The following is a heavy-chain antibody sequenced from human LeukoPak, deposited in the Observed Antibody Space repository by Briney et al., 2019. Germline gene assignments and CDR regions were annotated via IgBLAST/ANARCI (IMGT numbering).Heavy chain of an antibody. J-gene: IGHJ4*02. CDR2: ISSSGSTI. CDR3: ARADDSSGLCFDY. Sequence: GGSLRLSCAASGFTFSSYEMNWVRQAPGKGLEWVSYISSSGSTIYYADSVKGRFTISRDNAKNSLYLQMNSLRAEDTAVYYCARADDSSGLCFDYWGQGTVVTVSS. V-gene: IGHV3-48*03. CDR1: GFTFSSYE. D-gene: IGHD6-19*01.